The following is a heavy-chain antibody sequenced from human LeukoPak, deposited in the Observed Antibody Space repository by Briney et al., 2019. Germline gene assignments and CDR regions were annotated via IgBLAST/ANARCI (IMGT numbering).Heavy chain of an antibody. Sequence: PSETLSLTCAVYGGSFSGYYWSWIRQPPGKGLEWIGEINHSGSTNYNPSLKSPVTISVDTSKNQFSLKLSSVTAADTAVYYCARSGYYDSSGHSELDYWGQGTLVTVSS. D-gene: IGHD3-22*01. CDR2: INHSGST. CDR3: ARSGYYDSSGHSELDY. CDR1: GGSFSGYY. V-gene: IGHV4-34*01. J-gene: IGHJ4*02.